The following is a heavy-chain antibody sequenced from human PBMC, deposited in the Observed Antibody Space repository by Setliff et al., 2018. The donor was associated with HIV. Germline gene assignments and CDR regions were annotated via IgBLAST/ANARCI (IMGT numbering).Heavy chain of an antibody. D-gene: IGHD1-26*01. CDR1: GGSISSYY. Sequence: PSETLSLTCTVSGGSISSYYWSWIRQPPGKGLEWIGYIYYSGSTNYNPSLRSRVTISVDTSKNQFSLKLSSVTAADTAVYYCARARVGWLDAFDIWGQGTMVT. CDR3: ARARVGWLDAFDI. V-gene: IGHV4-59*01. CDR2: IYYSGST. J-gene: IGHJ3*02.